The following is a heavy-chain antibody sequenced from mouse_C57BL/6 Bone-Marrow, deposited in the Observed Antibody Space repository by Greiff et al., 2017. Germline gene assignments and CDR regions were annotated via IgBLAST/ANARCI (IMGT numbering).Heavy chain of an antibody. J-gene: IGHJ2*01. Sequence: EVMLVESEGGLVQPGSSMKLSCTASGFTFSDYYMAWVRQVPEKGLEWVANINYDGSSTYYLDSLKSRFIISRDNAKNILYLQMSNLKSEDTATYYCARGRFDYWGQGTTLTVSS. CDR3: ARGRFDY. CDR2: INYDGSST. V-gene: IGHV5-16*01. CDR1: GFTFSDYY.